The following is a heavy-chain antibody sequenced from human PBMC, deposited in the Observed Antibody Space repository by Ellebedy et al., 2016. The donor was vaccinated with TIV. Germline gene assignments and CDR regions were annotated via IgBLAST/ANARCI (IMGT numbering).Heavy chain of an antibody. CDR2: INQDGSEK. CDR3: ATDGSYGDYLSPTHAFVI. D-gene: IGHD4-17*01. CDR1: GFSFRSYW. J-gene: IGHJ3*02. Sequence: GGSLRLSCGASGFSFRSYWMTWVRQAPGQGLEWLANINQDGSEKYYVDSVKGRFTISRDNAKNSLYLQMNSLRVEDTAVYYCATDGSYGDYLSPTHAFVIWGQGTMVTVSS. V-gene: IGHV3-7*01.